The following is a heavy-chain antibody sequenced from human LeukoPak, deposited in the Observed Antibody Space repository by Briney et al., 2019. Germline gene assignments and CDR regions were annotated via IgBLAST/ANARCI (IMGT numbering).Heavy chain of an antibody. V-gene: IGHV1-2*02. Sequence: ASVKVSCKASGYTFTGYYIHWVRQAPGQGLEWMGWINPNSGGTNYAQKFQGRVTMTRDTSISTAYMDLSRLRSDDTAVYYCARDRYYDILTGAGFDPWGQGTLVTVSS. CDR3: ARDRYYDILTGAGFDP. CDR1: GYTFTGYY. D-gene: IGHD3-9*01. J-gene: IGHJ5*02. CDR2: INPNSGGT.